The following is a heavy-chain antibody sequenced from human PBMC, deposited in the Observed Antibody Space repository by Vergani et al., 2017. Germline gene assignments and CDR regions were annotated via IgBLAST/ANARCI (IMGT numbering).Heavy chain of an antibody. CDR1: GFTFSSYE. CDR2: ISSSGSTI. V-gene: IGHV3-48*03. Sequence: EVQLVESGGGLVQPGGSLRLSCAASGFTFSSYEMNWVRQAPGKGLEWVSYISSSGSTIYYADSVKGRFTISRDNAKNSLYLQMNSLRAEDTAVYYCARALPTYYYDSSSYYGDAFDIWGQGTMVTVSS. D-gene: IGHD3-22*01. CDR3: ARALPTYYYDSSSYYGDAFDI. J-gene: IGHJ3*02.